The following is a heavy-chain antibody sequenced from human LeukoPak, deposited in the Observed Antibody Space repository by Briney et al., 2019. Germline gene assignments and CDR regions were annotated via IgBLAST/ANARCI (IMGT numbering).Heavy chain of an antibody. CDR3: ARDRSFSPDC. V-gene: IGHV3-74*01. CDR1: GFTFRSSW. Sequence: GGSLRLSCAAPGFTFRSSWMHWVRQVPGKGLVWVSHISPDGDFKDYADSVKGRFIISRDNAKNTLFLQMNRLRAEDTALFCARDRSFSPDCWGQGTLVTVSS. CDR2: ISPDGDFK. J-gene: IGHJ4*02.